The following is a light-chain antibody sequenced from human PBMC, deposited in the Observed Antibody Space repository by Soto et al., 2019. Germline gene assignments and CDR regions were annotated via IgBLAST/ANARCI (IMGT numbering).Light chain of an antibody. CDR2: AAS. CDR3: LQNFNFPWT. CDR1: QGITDD. Sequence: AIQMTQSPSSLSASVGDRVTITCRASQGITDDLGWYQQKPGKDPKLLIYAASSLQSGVPSRFSGSGSGTDFTLTISSLQPEDFATYYCLQNFNFPWTFGLGTKVDIK. V-gene: IGKV1-6*01. J-gene: IGKJ1*01.